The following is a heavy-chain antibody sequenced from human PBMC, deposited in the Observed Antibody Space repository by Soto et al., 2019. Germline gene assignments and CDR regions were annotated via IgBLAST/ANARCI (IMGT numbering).Heavy chain of an antibody. CDR1: GFTFEDYA. V-gene: IGHV3-9*01. Sequence: EVQLVESGGDLVQPGRSLRLSCAASGFTFEDYAMHWVRQVPGKGLEWVSGITWNSGKIEYADSVKGRFTISRDNAKNSVHLQMSSLRPEDTALYYCEKGKVAGSRGYFDYWGQGTLVTVSS. CDR2: ITWNSGKI. D-gene: IGHD2-15*01. J-gene: IGHJ4*02. CDR3: EKGKVAGSRGYFDY.